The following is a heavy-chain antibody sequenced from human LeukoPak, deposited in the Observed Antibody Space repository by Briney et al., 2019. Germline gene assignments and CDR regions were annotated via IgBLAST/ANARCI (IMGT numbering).Heavy chain of an antibody. V-gene: IGHV3-48*01. J-gene: IGHJ4*02. CDR1: GFSFSRYS. CDR3: ARDPAILTWLSAYYFDY. CDR2: ISSDGTTI. D-gene: IGHD3-22*01. Sequence: AGGSLRLSCTASGFSFSRYSMNWVRQAPGKGLEWISYISSDGTTIYYADSVKGRFTISRDNARNSLYLQMNSLRAEDTAVYYCARDPAILTWLSAYYFDYWGQGTQVTVSS.